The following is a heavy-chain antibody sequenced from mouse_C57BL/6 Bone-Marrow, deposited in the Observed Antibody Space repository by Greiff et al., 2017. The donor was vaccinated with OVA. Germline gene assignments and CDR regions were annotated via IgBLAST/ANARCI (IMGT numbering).Heavy chain of an antibody. J-gene: IGHJ1*03. V-gene: IGHV5-6*01. CDR1: GFTFSSYG. CDR3: ARQGYYGSSYWWYFDV. Sequence: EVKLMESGGDLVKPGGSLKLSCAASGFTFSSYGMSWVRQTPDKRLEWVATISSGGSYTYYPDSVKGRFTISRDNAKNTLYLQMSSLKSEDTAMYYCARQGYYGSSYWWYFDVWGTGTTVTVSS. D-gene: IGHD1-1*01. CDR2: ISSGGSYT.